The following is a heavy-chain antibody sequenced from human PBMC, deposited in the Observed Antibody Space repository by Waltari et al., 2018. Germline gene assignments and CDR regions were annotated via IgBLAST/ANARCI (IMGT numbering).Heavy chain of an antibody. D-gene: IGHD2-21*02. CDR3: VVTDALVAYDF. V-gene: IGHV1-69*12. Sequence: QVQLVQSGAEVKKPGSSVKVSCKASGGTFSSYAISWVRQAPGQGLEWMGGIIPIFGTANYAQRFQGRVTITADESASTVLMELTGLRSDDTALYFCVVTDALVAYDFWGQGTLVTVSS. J-gene: IGHJ4*02. CDR1: GGTFSSYA. CDR2: IIPIFGTA.